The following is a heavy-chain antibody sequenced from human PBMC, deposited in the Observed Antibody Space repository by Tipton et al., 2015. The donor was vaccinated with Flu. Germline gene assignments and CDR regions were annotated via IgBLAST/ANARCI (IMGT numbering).Heavy chain of an antibody. CDR2: IHRSGYT. CDR1: GDSIGNAYY. D-gene: IGHD4-17*01. V-gene: IGHV4-38-2*01. Sequence: TLSLTCSVSGDSIGNAYYWGWIRQPPGKGLEWIGNIHRSGYTYHNPSLKSRVTISVDTPKSQFSLRLNSVTAADTGVYYCARHRGTTATTLDWFDPWGQGTLVNVSS. CDR3: ARHRGTTATTLDWFDP. J-gene: IGHJ5*02.